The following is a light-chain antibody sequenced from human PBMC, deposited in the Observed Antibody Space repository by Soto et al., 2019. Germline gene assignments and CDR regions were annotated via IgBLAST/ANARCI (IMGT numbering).Light chain of an antibody. J-gene: IGLJ2*01. CDR1: SSNIGAGYD. CDR2: GNS. V-gene: IGLV1-40*01. Sequence: QSVLTQPPSVSGAPGQRVTISCTGSSSNIGAGYDVHWYQQLPGTAPKLLIYGNSNRPSGVPDRFSGSKSGTSASLAITGLSAEDEADYYCQSYDSSVSKVVFGGGTKLT. CDR3: QSYDSSVSKVV.